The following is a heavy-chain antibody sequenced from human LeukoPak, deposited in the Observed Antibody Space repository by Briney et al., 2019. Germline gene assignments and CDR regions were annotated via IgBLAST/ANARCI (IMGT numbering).Heavy chain of an antibody. CDR3: AKDGLPNDYGDYNFDY. V-gene: IGHV3-30*18. J-gene: IGHJ4*02. CDR1: GFTFSSYG. D-gene: IGHD4-17*01. CDR2: ISYDGSNK. Sequence: GGSLRLSCAASGFTFSSYGMHWVRQAPGKGLEWVAVISYDGSNKYYADSVKGRFTISRDNSKNTLYLQMNSLRAEDTAVYYCAKDGLPNDYGDYNFDYWGQGTLVTVSS.